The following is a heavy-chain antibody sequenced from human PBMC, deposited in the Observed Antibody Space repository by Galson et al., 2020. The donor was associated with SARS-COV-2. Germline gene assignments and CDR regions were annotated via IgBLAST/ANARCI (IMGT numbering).Heavy chain of an antibody. J-gene: IGHJ4*02. V-gene: IGHV3-30*01. D-gene: IGHD1-26*01. CDR3: ARVSAGSYHGPFDY. CDR2: ISYDGSNK. Sequence: GGSLRLSCAASGFTFSSYAMHWVRQAPGKGLEWVAVISYDGSNKYYADSVKGRFTISRDNSKNTLYLQMNSLRAEDTAVYYCARVSAGSYHGPFDYWGQGTLVTVSS. CDR1: GFTFSSYA.